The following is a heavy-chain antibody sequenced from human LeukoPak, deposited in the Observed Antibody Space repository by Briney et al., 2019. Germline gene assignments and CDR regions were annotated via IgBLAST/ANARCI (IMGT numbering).Heavy chain of an antibody. CDR1: GGTFSSYG. D-gene: IGHD2-2*01. J-gene: IGHJ6*02. CDR2: ISAYNGNT. Sequence: ASVKVSCKASGGTFSSYGISWVRQAPGQGLEWMGWISAYNGNTNYAQKLQGRVTMTTDTSTSTVYMEVRSLRSDDTAVYYCARDCSSTSCYYGMDVWGQGTTVTVSS. CDR3: ARDCSSTSCYYGMDV. V-gene: IGHV1-18*01.